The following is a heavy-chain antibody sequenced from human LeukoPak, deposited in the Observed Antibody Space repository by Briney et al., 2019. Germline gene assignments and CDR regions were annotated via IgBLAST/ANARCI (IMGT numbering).Heavy chain of an antibody. CDR1: GVSISSGGYY. CDR3: ARGGASYYDFWSGYYSGAFDI. CDR2: IYYSGST. J-gene: IGHJ3*02. V-gene: IGHV4-31*03. D-gene: IGHD3-3*01. Sequence: SETLSLTCTVSGVSISSGGYYWSWIRQHPGKGLEWIGYIYYSGSTYYNPSLKSRVTISVDTSKNQFSLKLSSVTAADTAVYYCARGGASYYDFWSGYYSGAFDIWGQGTMVTVSS.